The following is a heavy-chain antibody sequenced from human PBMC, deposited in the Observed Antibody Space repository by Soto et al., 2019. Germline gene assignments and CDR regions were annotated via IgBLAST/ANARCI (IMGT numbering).Heavy chain of an antibody. V-gene: IGHV2-5*02. D-gene: IGHD2-15*01. CDR3: AHRGELSWFDP. J-gene: IGHJ5*02. CDR1: GFSLNTYEVS. CDR2: IYWDDDK. Sequence: QITLKESGPTLVKPTQTLTLTCTISGFSLNTYEVSVGWIRQPPGKALEWLALIYWDDDKRYNPSLRSRLTITKHTSKNQVVLTMANMDPVDTATYYCAHRGELSWFDPWGQGTLVTVSS.